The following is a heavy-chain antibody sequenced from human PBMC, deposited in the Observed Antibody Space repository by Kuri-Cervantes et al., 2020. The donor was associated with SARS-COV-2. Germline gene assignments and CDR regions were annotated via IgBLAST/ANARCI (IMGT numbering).Heavy chain of an antibody. D-gene: IGHD3-3*01. CDR2: IKQDGSEK. Sequence: GGSLRLSCAASGFTFSTYWMSWVRQAPGKGLEWVANIKQDGSEKYYGDSVKGRFTISRDNAKNSLYLQMNSLRAEDTAVYYCARDHGVLRFLEWLSINYFDFWGQGTLVTVSS. J-gene: IGHJ4*02. CDR3: ARDHGVLRFLEWLSINYFDF. CDR1: GFTFSTYW. V-gene: IGHV3-7*01.